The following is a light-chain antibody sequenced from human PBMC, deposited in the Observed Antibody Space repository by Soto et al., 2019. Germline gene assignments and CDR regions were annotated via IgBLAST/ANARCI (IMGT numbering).Light chain of an antibody. Sequence: DIQMTQSPSSVSASVGDRVTITCRASQGINNWLAWYQQKPGKAPELLIYDASTLESGVPSRFSGSGSETEFTLTISRLQPDDFATYFCHSRAFGQGTRLEIK. J-gene: IGKJ5*01. V-gene: IGKV1-12*01. CDR3: HSRA. CDR2: DAS. CDR1: QGINNW.